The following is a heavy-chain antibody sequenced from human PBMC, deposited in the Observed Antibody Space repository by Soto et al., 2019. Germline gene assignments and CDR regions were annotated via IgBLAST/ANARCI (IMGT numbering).Heavy chain of an antibody. Sequence: QVQLVESGGGVVQPGRSLRLSCAASGFTFSRYGMHWVRQAPGKGLEWVAVISYDGSNKYYADSVKGRFAISRDNSKNTLYVQTNSLRGEDTAVYYCARTRASSDYYFYYGMDVWGQGTTVTVSS. CDR2: ISYDGSNK. J-gene: IGHJ6*02. V-gene: IGHV3-30*09. CDR1: GFTFSRYG. CDR3: ARTRASSDYYFYYGMDV.